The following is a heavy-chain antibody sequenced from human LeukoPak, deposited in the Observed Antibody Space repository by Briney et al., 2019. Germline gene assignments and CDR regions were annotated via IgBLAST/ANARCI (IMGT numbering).Heavy chain of an antibody. CDR3: ARATNYDILTGYYPYYYMDV. D-gene: IGHD3-9*01. CDR2: IYTSGST. Sequence: SQTLSLTCTVSGGSISSGSYYWSWIRQPAGKGLEWIGRIYTSGSTNYNPSLKSRVTISVDTSKNQFSLKLSSVTAADTAVYYCARATNYDILTGYYPYYYMDVWGKGTTVTISS. V-gene: IGHV4-61*02. J-gene: IGHJ6*03. CDR1: GGSISSGSYY.